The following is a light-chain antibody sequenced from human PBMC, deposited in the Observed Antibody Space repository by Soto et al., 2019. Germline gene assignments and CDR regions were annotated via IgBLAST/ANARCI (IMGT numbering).Light chain of an antibody. CDR2: GTS. J-gene: IGKJ1*01. Sequence: MVMTQSPATLSVSPGERVTLSCRTSQNVTTNLAWYQLKPGQTPSLLIYGTSTRAPDIPVRFSGSGSGTEFTLNITTVQSGDSAVDYCQQYDDWGFGPGTKVEIK. V-gene: IGKV3-15*01. CDR1: QNVTTN. CDR3: QQYDDWG.